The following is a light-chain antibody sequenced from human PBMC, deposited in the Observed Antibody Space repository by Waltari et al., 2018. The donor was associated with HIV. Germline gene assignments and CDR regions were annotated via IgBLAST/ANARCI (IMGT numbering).Light chain of an antibody. V-gene: IGKV3-11*01. CDR1: QSVNSY. CDR3: QQRSNMIT. CDR2: DAS. J-gene: IGKJ5*01. Sequence: EIVLTQSPVTLSLSPGERATLSCRASQSVNSYLAWYQQKPGQAPRLLIYDASNRATGIPARFSGSGSGTDFTLTISSLEPEDFAVYYCQQRSNMITFGQGTRLEIK.